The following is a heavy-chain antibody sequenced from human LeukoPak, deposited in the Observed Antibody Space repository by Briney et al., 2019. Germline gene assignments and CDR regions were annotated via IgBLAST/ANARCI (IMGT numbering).Heavy chain of an antibody. V-gene: IGHV3-23*01. Sequence: PGGSLRLSCTASGFTVSSYAMSWVRQAPGKGLEWISAISGSGGSKYCADSVKGRFTISRDKSTNTLYLQLNSLRVDDTAVYFCAKEWRFSSSWYQYYFDYWGQGTLVTVSS. J-gene: IGHJ4*02. CDR3: AKEWRFSSSWYQYYFDY. CDR2: ISGSGGSK. D-gene: IGHD6-13*01. CDR1: GFTVSSYA.